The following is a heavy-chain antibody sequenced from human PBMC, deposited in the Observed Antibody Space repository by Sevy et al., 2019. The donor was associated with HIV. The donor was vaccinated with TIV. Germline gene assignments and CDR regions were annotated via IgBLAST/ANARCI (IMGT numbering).Heavy chain of an antibody. J-gene: IGHJ4*02. Sequence: GGSLRLSCAASGFTFSNAWMNWVRQAPGKGLEWVGRIKSKTDGGTTDYAAPVKGRVTISRDDSKNTLYLQMNSLKTEDTAVYYCTTDIIPSGSYSFLFDYWGQGTLVTVSS. CDR3: TTDIIPSGSYSFLFDY. D-gene: IGHD1-26*01. CDR1: GFTFSNAW. V-gene: IGHV3-15*07. CDR2: IKSKTDGGTT.